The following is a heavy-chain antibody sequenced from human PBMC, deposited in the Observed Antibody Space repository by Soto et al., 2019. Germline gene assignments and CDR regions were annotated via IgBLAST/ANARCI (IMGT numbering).Heavy chain of an antibody. J-gene: IGHJ6*02. CDR2: ISYDGNNK. CDR3: AKDRTLGAATGGMDV. V-gene: IGHV3-30*18. Sequence: QVQLVESGGGVVQPGRSLRLSCAASGFTFSSYGMYWVRQAPGKGLEWVAVISYDGNNKYYGDSVKGRFTISRDNSKNTLYLHMNSLRPEDTAIYYCAKDRTLGAATGGMDVWGQGTTVTVSS. D-gene: IGHD6-13*01. CDR1: GFTFSSYG.